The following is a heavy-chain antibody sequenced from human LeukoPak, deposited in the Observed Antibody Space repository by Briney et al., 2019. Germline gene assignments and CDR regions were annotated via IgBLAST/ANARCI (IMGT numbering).Heavy chain of an antibody. CDR1: GFTFSSYE. D-gene: IGHD2-15*01. Sequence: PGGSLRLACAASGFTFSSYEMNWVRQAPGKGLEWVSYISSSGSTIYYADSVKGRFTISRDNAKNSLYLQMNSLRAEDTAVYYCARFSLGLNDIVVVVAATPDYYGMDVWGQGTTVTVSS. CDR2: ISSSGSTI. V-gene: IGHV3-48*03. CDR3: ARFSLGLNDIVVVVAATPDYYGMDV. J-gene: IGHJ6*02.